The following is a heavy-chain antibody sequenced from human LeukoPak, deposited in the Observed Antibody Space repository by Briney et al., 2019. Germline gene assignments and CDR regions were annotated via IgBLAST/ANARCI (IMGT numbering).Heavy chain of an antibody. CDR2: INAGNGNT. CDR1: GYTFTSYA. D-gene: IGHD3-10*01. CDR3: AREGTVIRGYDY. J-gene: IGHJ4*02. Sequence: ASVKVSCKASGYTFTSYAMHWVRQAPGQRLEWMGWINAGNGNTKYSQKFQGRVTMTRDTSISTAYMELSRLRSDDTAMYYCAREGTVIRGYDYWGQGTLVTVSS. V-gene: IGHV1-3*01.